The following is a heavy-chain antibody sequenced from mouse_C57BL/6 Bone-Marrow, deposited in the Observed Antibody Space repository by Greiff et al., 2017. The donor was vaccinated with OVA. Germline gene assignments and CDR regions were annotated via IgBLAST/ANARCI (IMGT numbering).Heavy chain of an antibody. CDR1: GYTFTSYW. Sequence: VQLQQSGAELVKPGASVKMSCKASGYTFTSYWITWVKQRPGQGLEWIGDIYPGSGSTNYNEKFKSKATLTVDTSSSTAYMQLSSLTSEDSAVYYCALGSSSFYAMDYWGQGTSVTVSS. CDR2: IYPGSGST. V-gene: IGHV1-55*01. J-gene: IGHJ4*01. CDR3: ALGSSSFYAMDY. D-gene: IGHD1-1*01.